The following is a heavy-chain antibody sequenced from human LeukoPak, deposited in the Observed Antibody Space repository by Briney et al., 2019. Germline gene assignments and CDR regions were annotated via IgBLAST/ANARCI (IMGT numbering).Heavy chain of an antibody. CDR3: ASPHGSGYSGYARNYYYYYGMDV. J-gene: IGHJ6*02. D-gene: IGHD5-12*01. V-gene: IGHV1-69*04. CDR2: IIPILGIA. Sequence: GASVKVSCKASGGTFSSYAISWVRQAPGQGLEWMGRIIPILGIANYAQKFQGRVTITADKSTSTAYMELSSLRSEDTAVYYCASPHGSGYSGYARNYYYYYGMDVWGQGTTVTVSS. CDR1: GGTFSSYA.